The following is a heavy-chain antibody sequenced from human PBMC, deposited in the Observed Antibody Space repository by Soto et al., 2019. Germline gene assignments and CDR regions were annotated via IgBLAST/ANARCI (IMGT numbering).Heavy chain of an antibody. CDR2: ISGSGSST. Sequence: GGSLRLSCAASGFTFSSYAMSWVRQAPGKGLDWVSAISGSGSSTYYADSVKGRFTISRDNSKNTLYLQMNSLRAEDTAVYYCAKRTVGWYFDLWGRGTLVTVSS. J-gene: IGHJ2*01. D-gene: IGHD4-17*01. CDR1: GFTFSSYA. V-gene: IGHV3-23*01. CDR3: AKRTVGWYFDL.